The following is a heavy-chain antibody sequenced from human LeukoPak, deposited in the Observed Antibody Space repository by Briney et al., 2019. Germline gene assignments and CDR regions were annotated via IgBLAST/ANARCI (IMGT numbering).Heavy chain of an antibody. V-gene: IGHV3-23*01. CDR3: AKGGGVVLRLFDP. D-gene: IGHD3-16*01. CDR2: ISANGGST. Sequence: PGGPLRLSCAASGFSFSSYAMTWVRQAPGKGLEWVSGISANGGSTYYADSVKGRFTISRDNSKNTLYLQMNSLRADDTAVYYCAKGGGVVLRLFDPWGQGTLVTVSS. CDR1: GFSFSSYA. J-gene: IGHJ5*02.